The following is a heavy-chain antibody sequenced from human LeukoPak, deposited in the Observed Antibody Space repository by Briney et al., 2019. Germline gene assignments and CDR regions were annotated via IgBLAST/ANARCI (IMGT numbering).Heavy chain of an antibody. CDR2: IIPIFGTA. CDR3: ARAKEYGGNSGWYFDL. Sequence: ASVKVSCKASGGTFSSYAIIWVRQAPGQGLEWMGGIIPIFGTANYAQKFQGRVTITTDESTSTAYIELSSLISEDTAVYYCARAKEYGGNSGWYFDLWGRGTLVTVSS. V-gene: IGHV1-69*05. J-gene: IGHJ2*01. D-gene: IGHD4-23*01. CDR1: GGTFSSYA.